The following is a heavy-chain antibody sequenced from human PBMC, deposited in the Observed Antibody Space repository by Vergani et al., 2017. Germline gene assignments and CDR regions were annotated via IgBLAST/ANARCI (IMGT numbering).Heavy chain of an antibody. Sequence: QLQLQESGPGLVKPSETLSLTCTVSGGSISSSSYYWGWIRQPPGKGLEWIGSIYYSGSTYYNPSLKSRVTISVDTSKSQFSLKLSSVTAADTAVYYCARRGTIAARPRFDYWGQGTLVTVSS. V-gene: IGHV4-39*01. CDR1: GGSISSSSYY. D-gene: IGHD6-6*01. J-gene: IGHJ4*02. CDR3: ARRGTIAARPRFDY. CDR2: IYYSGST.